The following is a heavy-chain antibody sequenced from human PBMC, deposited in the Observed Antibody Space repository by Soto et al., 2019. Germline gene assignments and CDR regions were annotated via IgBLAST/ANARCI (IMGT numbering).Heavy chain of an antibody. D-gene: IGHD6-13*01. CDR3: ARDYLTPSIAAAGPLMHYYYYYGMDV. CDR1: GGSISSGDYY. V-gene: IGHV4-30-4*01. J-gene: IGHJ6*02. CDR2: IYYSGST. Sequence: QVQLQESGPGLVKPSQTLSLTCTVSGGSISSGDYYWSWIRQPPGKGLEWIGYIYYSGSTYYNPSLKSRVTISVDTSKNQFSLKLSSVTAADTAVYYCARDYLTPSIAAAGPLMHYYYYYGMDVWGQGTTVTVSS.